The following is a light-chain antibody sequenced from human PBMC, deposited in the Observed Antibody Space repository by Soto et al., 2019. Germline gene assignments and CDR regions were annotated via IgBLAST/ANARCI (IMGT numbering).Light chain of an antibody. CDR2: EVS. Sequence: QSVLTQPPSASGSPGQSVTISCTGTSSDVGGYKYVSWYQHHPGKAPKLMIYEVSKRPSGVPDRFSGSKSGDTASLTVSGLQAEDEADYYCSSYVGGNNLVFGGGTKLTVL. V-gene: IGLV2-8*01. CDR3: SSYVGGNNLV. CDR1: SSDVGGYKY. J-gene: IGLJ2*01.